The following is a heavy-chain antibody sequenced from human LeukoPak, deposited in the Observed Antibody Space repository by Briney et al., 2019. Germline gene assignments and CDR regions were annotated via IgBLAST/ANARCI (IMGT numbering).Heavy chain of an antibody. D-gene: IGHD3-9*01. V-gene: IGHV3-30*03. J-gene: IGHJ4*02. CDR2: ISYDGSNK. CDR1: GFSLSGHW. Sequence: GRSLRLSCTASGFSLSGHWMHWVRQAPGRGLEWVAVISYDGSNKYYADSVKGRFTISRDNPKNTLYLQMNSLRAEDTAVYYCARDNYDILEEYRALFDYWGQGTLVTVSS. CDR3: ARDNYDILEEYRALFDY.